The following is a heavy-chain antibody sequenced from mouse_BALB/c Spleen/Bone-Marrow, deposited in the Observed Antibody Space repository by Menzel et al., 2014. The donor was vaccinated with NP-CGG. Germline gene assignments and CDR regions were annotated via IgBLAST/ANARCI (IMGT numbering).Heavy chain of an antibody. CDR1: GYTFTSYV. D-gene: IGHD2-1*01. Sequence: EVQLQQSGPELVKPGASVKMSCKASGYTFTSYVMHWVKQKPGQGLEWIGYINPYNDGTKYNEKFKGKATLTSDKSSSTAYMELSSLTSEDSAVYYCARPGGNYVLYAMDYWGQGTPVTVSS. J-gene: IGHJ4*01. CDR3: ARPGGNYVLYAMDY. V-gene: IGHV1-14*01. CDR2: INPYNDGT.